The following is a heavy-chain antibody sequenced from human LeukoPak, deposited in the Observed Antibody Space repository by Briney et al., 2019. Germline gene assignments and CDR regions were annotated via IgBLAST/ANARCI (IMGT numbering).Heavy chain of an antibody. CDR3: ARDTFGGVGPVEY. D-gene: IGHD3-16*01. Sequence: GGSLRLSCAASGFTFSSYEMNWVRQAPGKGLEWVSYISSSGSTIYYADSVKGRFTISRDNAKNSLYLQMNSLRAEDTAVYYCARDTFGGVGPVEYWGQGTLVTVSS. CDR1: GFTFSSYE. CDR2: ISSSGSTI. V-gene: IGHV3-48*03. J-gene: IGHJ4*02.